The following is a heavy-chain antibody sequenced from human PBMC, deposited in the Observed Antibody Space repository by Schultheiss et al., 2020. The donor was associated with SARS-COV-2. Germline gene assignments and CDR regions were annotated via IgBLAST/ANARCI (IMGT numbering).Heavy chain of an antibody. D-gene: IGHD3-10*01. CDR3: AREDGGFDC. CDR1: GGSFSDYH. CDR2: VDHSGIT. Sequence: SETLSLTCAVSGGSFSDYHWSWIRQSPGKGLEWISEVDHSGITNYNPSLKSRVTMSIDTSKHQFSLKLTSVTAADPAVYYCAREDGGFDCWGQGTLVTVSS. V-gene: IGHV4-34*01. J-gene: IGHJ4*02.